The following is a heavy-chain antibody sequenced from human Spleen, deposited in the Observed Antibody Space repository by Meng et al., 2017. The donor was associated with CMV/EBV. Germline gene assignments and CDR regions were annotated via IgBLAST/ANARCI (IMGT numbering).Heavy chain of an antibody. CDR1: GFSFDTYA. Sequence: GESLKISCAASGFSFDTYAMGWVRQAPGKGLEWVSGITAGGGRTYYADSVKGRFTISRDKSKNTVYLQMKSLRAEDTAVYYCARDSQDYWGQGTLVTVSS. CDR2: ITAGGGRT. CDR3: ARDSQDY. V-gene: IGHV3-23*01. J-gene: IGHJ4*02.